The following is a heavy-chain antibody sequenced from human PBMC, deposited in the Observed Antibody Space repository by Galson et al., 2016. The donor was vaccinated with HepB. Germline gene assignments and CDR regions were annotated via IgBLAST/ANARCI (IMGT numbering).Heavy chain of an antibody. D-gene: IGHD3-16*01. CDR3: ARGGRYYFDD. J-gene: IGHJ4*02. CDR2: INPNSGGT. CDR1: GGTFSDYA. V-gene: IGHV1-2*04. Sequence: SVKVSCKASGGTFSDYAISWVRQAPGQGLEWMGWINPNSGGTKYAQRFQGWVTMTRDTSIRTAYMELSRLSSDDTAVYYCARGGRYYFDDWGQGTLVSVSS.